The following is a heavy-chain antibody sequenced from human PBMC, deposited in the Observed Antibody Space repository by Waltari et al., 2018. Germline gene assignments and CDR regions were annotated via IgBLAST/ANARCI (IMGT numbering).Heavy chain of an antibody. CDR1: GYTFTGYY. J-gene: IGHJ4*02. D-gene: IGHD3-9*01. CDR2: INPNSGGT. V-gene: IGHV1-2*02. CDR3: ARDSPDILTGYQYFDY. Sequence: QVQLVQSGAEVKKPGASVKVSCKASGYTFTGYYMPWVRQAPGQGLEWMGWINPNSGGTNYAQKFQGRVTMTRDTSISTAYMELSRLRSDDTAVYYCARDSPDILTGYQYFDYWGQGTLVTVSS.